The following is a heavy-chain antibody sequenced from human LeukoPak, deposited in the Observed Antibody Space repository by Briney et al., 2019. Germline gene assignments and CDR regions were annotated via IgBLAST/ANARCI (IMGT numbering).Heavy chain of an antibody. CDR2: ISSSSSYI. Sequence: GGSLRLSCAASGFTFSSYNMNWVRQAPGKGLEWVSSISSSSSYIYYADSVKGRFTISRDNAKNSLYLQMNSLRAEDTAVYYCARPLNTGVAVAGLYGYWGQGTLVTVSS. CDR3: ARPLNTGVAVAGLYGY. J-gene: IGHJ4*02. CDR1: GFTFSSYN. D-gene: IGHD6-19*01. V-gene: IGHV3-21*01.